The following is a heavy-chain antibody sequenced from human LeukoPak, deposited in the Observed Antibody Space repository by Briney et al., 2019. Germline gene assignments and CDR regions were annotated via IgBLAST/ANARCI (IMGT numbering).Heavy chain of an antibody. V-gene: IGHV3-48*01. CDR1: GFTFSSYT. Sequence: GGSLRLSCAASGFTFSSYTMSWVRQAPGKGLEWVSYISSSGSATYHAGSVKGRFTISRDNAKNSLYLQLNSLRVEDTAVYYCARERGYTYSFDCWGQGTLVTVSS. CDR2: ISSSGSAT. D-gene: IGHD5-24*01. CDR3: ARERGYTYSFDC. J-gene: IGHJ4*02.